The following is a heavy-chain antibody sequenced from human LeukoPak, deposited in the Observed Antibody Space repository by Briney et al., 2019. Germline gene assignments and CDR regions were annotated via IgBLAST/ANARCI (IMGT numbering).Heavy chain of an antibody. CDR3: AREENSGRTFDY. CDR1: GGSISRGGYY. Sequence: SETLSLTCTVSGGSISRGGYYWSWIRQHPGKGLEWIGYIYYSGSTYYNPSLKSRVTISVDTSKNQFSLKLNSVTAADTAVYYCAREENSGRTFDYLGQGTLVTVSS. CDR2: IYYSGST. J-gene: IGHJ4*02. V-gene: IGHV4-31*03. D-gene: IGHD5-12*01.